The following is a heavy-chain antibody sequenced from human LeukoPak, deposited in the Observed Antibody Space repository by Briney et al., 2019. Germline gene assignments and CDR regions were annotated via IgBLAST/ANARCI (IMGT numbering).Heavy chain of an antibody. J-gene: IGHJ4*02. V-gene: IGHV3-66*02. D-gene: IGHD5-18*01. CDR1: GFTVSSTY. Sequence: PGGSLRLSCAASGFTVSSTYMSWVRQAPGKGLEWVSVIYSGGTTYYADSVKGRLTISRDNSKNTLYLQMNSLRAEDTAMYYCASGTQLWHGGYWGQGTLVTVSS. CDR2: IYSGGTT. CDR3: ASGTQLWHGGY.